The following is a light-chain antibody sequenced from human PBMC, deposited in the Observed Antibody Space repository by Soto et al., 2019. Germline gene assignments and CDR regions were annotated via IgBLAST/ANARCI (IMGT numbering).Light chain of an antibody. V-gene: IGKV3D-15*01. CDR2: GAS. CDR1: QSVSNSF. Sequence: EVVLTQSPGTLSLSPGERATLSCRASQSVSNSFLAWYQQRPGQAPSLLMYGASQRATGIPARFSGTGSGTEFTLTISSLQSEDFAVYYCQQYNDWPPTFGQGTKVDIK. CDR3: QQYNDWPPT. J-gene: IGKJ1*01.